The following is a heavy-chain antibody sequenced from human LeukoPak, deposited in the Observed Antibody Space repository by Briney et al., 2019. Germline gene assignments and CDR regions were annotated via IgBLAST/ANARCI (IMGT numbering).Heavy chain of an antibody. J-gene: IGHJ3*02. D-gene: IGHD3-3*02. CDR3: AKPHFWSGHHLHDAFDI. Sequence: GGSLRLSCAASGFTFSSYGMHWVRQAPGKGLGWVAFIRYDGSNKYYADSVKGRFTISRDNSKNTLYLQMNSLRAEDTAVYYCAKPHFWSGHHLHDAFDIWGQGTMVTVSS. CDR1: GFTFSSYG. CDR2: IRYDGSNK. V-gene: IGHV3-30*02.